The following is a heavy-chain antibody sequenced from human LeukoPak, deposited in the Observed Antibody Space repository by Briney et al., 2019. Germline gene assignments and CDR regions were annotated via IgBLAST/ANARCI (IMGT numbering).Heavy chain of an antibody. CDR3: AKDREPFTMVRGVIGAFDY. V-gene: IGHV3-43*02. CDR2: ISGDGGST. CDR1: GFTFDDYA. D-gene: IGHD3-10*01. J-gene: IGHJ4*02. Sequence: PGGSLRLSCAASGFTFDDYAMHRVRQAPGKGLEWVSLISGDGGSTYYADSVKGRFTISRDNSKNSLYLQMNSLRTEDTALYYCAKDREPFTMVRGVIGAFDYWGQGTLVTVSS.